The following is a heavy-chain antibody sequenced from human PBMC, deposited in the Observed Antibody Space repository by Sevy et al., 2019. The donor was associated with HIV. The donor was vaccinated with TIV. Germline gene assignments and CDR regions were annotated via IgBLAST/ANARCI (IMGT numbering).Heavy chain of an antibody. V-gene: IGHV4-59*13. Sequence: SETLSLTCTVSGGSISSYYWSWIRQPPGKGLEWIGYIYYSGSTNYNPSHKSRVTISVDTSKNRFSLKLRSVTDAETAVYYWARDSGAYEGYDILTGYPRSFGYFDYWGQGTLVTVSS. J-gene: IGHJ4*02. CDR1: GGSISSYY. D-gene: IGHD3-9*01. CDR3: ARDSGAYEGYDILTGYPRSFGYFDY. CDR2: IYYSGST.